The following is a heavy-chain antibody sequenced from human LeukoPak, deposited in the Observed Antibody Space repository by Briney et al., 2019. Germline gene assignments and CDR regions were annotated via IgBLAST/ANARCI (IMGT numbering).Heavy chain of an antibody. CDR3: ATDPNGDYIGAFDF. V-gene: IGHV3-23*01. CDR2: ISGTGAAT. CDR1: GFTFSNFA. D-gene: IGHD4-17*01. J-gene: IGHJ3*01. Sequence: PGGSLRLSCAASGFTFSNFAVTCVRQAPGKGLAWVAAISGTGAATFYADSVRGRFTVSRDNSKNTLYLQMNSLRAEDTAIYYCATDPNGDYIGAFDFWGQGTMVTVSS.